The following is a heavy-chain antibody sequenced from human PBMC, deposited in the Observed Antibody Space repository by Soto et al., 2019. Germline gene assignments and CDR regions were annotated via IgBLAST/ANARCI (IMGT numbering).Heavy chain of an antibody. D-gene: IGHD5-12*01. Sequence: QVQLVESGGGVVQPGRSLRLSCEASGFTFSNYGMHWVRQAPGKGLEWVAVSWNDGSSRYYADSVKGRFTISRDNSKNTLFLQMNNLRAEDTAVYYCARPDIVAAIGGALDCWGQGTLVTVSS. CDR3: ARPDIVAAIGGALDC. CDR2: SWNDGSSR. J-gene: IGHJ4*02. V-gene: IGHV3-33*01. CDR1: GFTFSNYG.